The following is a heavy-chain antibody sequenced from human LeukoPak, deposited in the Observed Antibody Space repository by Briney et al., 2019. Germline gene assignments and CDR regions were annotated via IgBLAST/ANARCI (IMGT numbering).Heavy chain of an antibody. CDR1: GFTFSSYS. Sequence: GGSLRLSCAASGFTFSSYSMNWVRQAPGKGLEWVSSISSSSSYIYYADSVKGRFTISRDNAKNSLYLQMNSLRAEDTAVYYCARDSYYDSPIGYFDYWGQGTLVTVSS. V-gene: IGHV3-21*04. J-gene: IGHJ4*02. D-gene: IGHD3-22*01. CDR2: ISSSSSYI. CDR3: ARDSYYDSPIGYFDY.